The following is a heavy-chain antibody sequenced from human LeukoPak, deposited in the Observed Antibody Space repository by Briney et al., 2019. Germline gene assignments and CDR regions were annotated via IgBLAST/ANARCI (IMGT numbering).Heavy chain of an antibody. J-gene: IGHJ6*03. V-gene: IGHV1-3*03. CDR3: TRGGYCSGGSCYFRWRYYYYMDV. D-gene: IGHD2-15*01. Sequence: ASVKVSCKASGYTFTSYAMHWVRQAPGQRLEWMGWINAGNGNTKYSQEFQGRVTITRNTSISTAYMELSSLRSEDTAVYYCTRGGYCSGGSCYFRWRYYYYMDVWGKGTTVTVSS. CDR1: GYTFTSYA. CDR2: INAGNGNT.